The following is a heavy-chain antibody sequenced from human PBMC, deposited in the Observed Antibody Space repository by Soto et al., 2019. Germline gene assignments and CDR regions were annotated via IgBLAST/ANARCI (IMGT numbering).Heavy chain of an antibody. CDR2: IYYSGST. D-gene: IGHD5-12*01. CDR3: ARLERATAAFDI. V-gene: IGHV4-39*01. Sequence: PSETLSLTCTFSGGSIISSSYYWGWIRQPPGKGLEWIGSIYYSGSTYYNPSLKSRVTISVDTSKNQFSLKLSSVTAADTAVYYCARLERATAAFDIWGQGTMVTVSS. J-gene: IGHJ3*02. CDR1: GGSIISSSYY.